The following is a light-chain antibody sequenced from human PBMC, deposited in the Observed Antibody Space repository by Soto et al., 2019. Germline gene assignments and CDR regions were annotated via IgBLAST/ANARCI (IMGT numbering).Light chain of an antibody. J-gene: IGLJ1*01. CDR1: SSDVGSYNL. V-gene: IGLV2-23*01. Sequence: QSALTQPASVSGSPGQSITISCTGTSSDVGSYNLVSWYQQHPGKAPKLMIYEGSKRPSGVSNRFSGSQSGNTASLTISGLQAEDEADYYCCSYAGGYVFGTGTKVTVL. CDR3: CSYAGGYV. CDR2: EGS.